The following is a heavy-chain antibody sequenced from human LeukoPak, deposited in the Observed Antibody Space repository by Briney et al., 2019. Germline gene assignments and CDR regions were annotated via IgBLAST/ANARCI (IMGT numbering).Heavy chain of an antibody. CDR2: IYYSGST. Sequence: SETLSLTCTVSGGSISSYYWSWIRHPPGKGLGWIGYIYYSGSTNYNPSLKSRVTMSVDTSKNQFSLKLSSVTAADTAVYYCARDRGTWNDDGFDYWGQGTLVTVSS. J-gene: IGHJ4*02. CDR1: GGSISSYY. V-gene: IGHV4-59*12. CDR3: ARDRGTWNDDGFDY. D-gene: IGHD1-1*01.